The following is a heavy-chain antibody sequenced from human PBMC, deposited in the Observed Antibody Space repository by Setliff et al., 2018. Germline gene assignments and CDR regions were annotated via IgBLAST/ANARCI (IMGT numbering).Heavy chain of an antibody. Sequence: SETLSLTFTVSGASISSSRDYWGWIRQPPGKGLEWIGSIYYSGSTYYNPSLKSRVTISVDTSKNQFSLKLSSVTAADTAVFYCARLSGYYFDYWGQGTLVTVSS. D-gene: IGHD3-22*01. CDR2: IYYSGST. CDR1: GASISSSRDY. J-gene: IGHJ4*02. V-gene: IGHV4-39*01. CDR3: ARLSGYYFDY.